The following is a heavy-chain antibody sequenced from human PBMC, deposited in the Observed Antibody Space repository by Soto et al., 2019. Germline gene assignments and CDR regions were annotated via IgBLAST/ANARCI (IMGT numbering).Heavy chain of an antibody. CDR3: ARDHYGPGWFDP. Sequence: GSLRLSCSASGFTFSSYAMHWVRQAPGKGLEYVSAISSNRSSTNYADSVKGRFTISRDNAKNSLYLQMNSLRAEDTAVYYCARDHYGPGWFDPWGQGTLVTVSS. D-gene: IGHD3-10*01. CDR2: ISSNRSST. J-gene: IGHJ5*02. V-gene: IGHV3-64*04. CDR1: GFTFSSYA.